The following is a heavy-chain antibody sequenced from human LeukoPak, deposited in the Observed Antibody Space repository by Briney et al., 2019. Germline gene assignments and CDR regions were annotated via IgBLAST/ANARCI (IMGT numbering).Heavy chain of an antibody. Sequence: GGSLRLSCAASGFTVSNNYMSWVRRAAGKGLEWVALIYSAGGTYYADSVKGRFTISRDNAKNSLYLQMNSLRAEDTAVYYCARDRTPWYYDSSGYYDYWGQGTLVTVSS. D-gene: IGHD3-22*01. CDR2: IYSAGGT. CDR1: GFTVSNNY. CDR3: ARDRTPWYYDSSGYYDY. J-gene: IGHJ4*02. V-gene: IGHV3-53*01.